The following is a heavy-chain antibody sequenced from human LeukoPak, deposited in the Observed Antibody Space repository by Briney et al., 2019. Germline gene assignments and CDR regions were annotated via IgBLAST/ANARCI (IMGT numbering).Heavy chain of an antibody. V-gene: IGHV3-48*03. D-gene: IGHD1-14*01. CDR1: GFTLSSYG. J-gene: IGHJ4*02. Sequence: GGSLRLSCAASGFTLSSYGVNWVRQAPGKGLEWVSFITNNGWTIYYADSVKGRFTISRDDAKNSVYLQMNSLRDEDTAVYYCARETPEYDWGQGTLVTVSS. CDR3: ARETPEYD. CDR2: ITNNGWTI.